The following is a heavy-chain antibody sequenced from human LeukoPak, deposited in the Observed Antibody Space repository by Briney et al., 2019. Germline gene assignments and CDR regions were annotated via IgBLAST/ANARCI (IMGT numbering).Heavy chain of an antibody. CDR2: IKQDGSEK. Sequence: GGSLRLSCAASGFTFSDFWMNWVRQAPGKGLEWVASIKQDGSEKYYVDSVKGRFSISRDNAKNSLHLQMNSLRAEDTAVYYCARAQDYGDYDFDYWGQGTLVTVSS. CDR1: GFTFSDFW. J-gene: IGHJ4*02. D-gene: IGHD4-17*01. CDR3: ARAQDYGDYDFDY. V-gene: IGHV3-7*01.